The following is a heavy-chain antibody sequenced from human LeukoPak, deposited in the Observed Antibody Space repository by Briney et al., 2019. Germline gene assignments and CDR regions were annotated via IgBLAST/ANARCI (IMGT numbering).Heavy chain of an antibody. V-gene: IGHV4-4*07. J-gene: IGHJ4*02. D-gene: IGHD5-12*01. CDR1: GGSISSYY. Sequence: PSETLSLTCTVSGGSISSYYWSWIRQPAGKGLEWIGRIYTSGSTNYNPSLKSRVTMSVDTSKNQFSLKQSSVTAADTAVYYCARGSFSSGYDFYDYWGQGTLVTVSS. CDR2: IYTSGST. CDR3: ARGSFSSGYDFYDY.